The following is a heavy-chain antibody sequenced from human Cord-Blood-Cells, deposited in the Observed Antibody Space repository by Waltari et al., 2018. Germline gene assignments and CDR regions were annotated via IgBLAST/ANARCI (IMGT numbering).Heavy chain of an antibody. D-gene: IGHD5-12*01. Sequence: QVQLQESGPGLVKPSGTLSLTCAVSGGSISSSNWWCWVRQPPGKGLEWIGEIYHSGSTNYNPSLKSRVTISVDKSKNQFSLKLSSVTAADTAVYYCARDRRIVATSYYYYYGMDVWGQGTTVTVSS. V-gene: IGHV4-4*02. CDR1: GGSISSSNW. CDR2: IYHSGST. CDR3: ARDRRIVATSYYYYYGMDV. J-gene: IGHJ6*02.